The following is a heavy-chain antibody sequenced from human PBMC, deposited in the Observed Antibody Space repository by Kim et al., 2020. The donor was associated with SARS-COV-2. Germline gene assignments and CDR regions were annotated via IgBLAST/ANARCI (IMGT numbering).Heavy chain of an antibody. V-gene: IGHV3-49*03. J-gene: IGHJ4*02. CDR3: TRATYGSGSYFDY. Sequence: GGSLRLSCTASGFTFGGYAMSWFRQAPGKGLEWVGFIRSKAYGGTTEYAASVKGRFTISRDDSKSIAYLQMNSLKTEDTAVYYCTRATYGSGSYFDYWGQGTLVTVSS. CDR1: GFTFGGYA. D-gene: IGHD3-10*01. CDR2: IRSKAYGGTT.